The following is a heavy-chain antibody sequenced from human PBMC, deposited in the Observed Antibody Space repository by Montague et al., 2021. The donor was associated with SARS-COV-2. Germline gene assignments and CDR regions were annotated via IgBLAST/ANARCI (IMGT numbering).Heavy chain of an antibody. Sequence: SETLSLTCTVSGASISSRSYYWGWIRQPPGKGLEWIGFKYYSGSTYYNPTLKSRVTISVDTSKNQFSLKLSSVTAADTAVYYCARLPSSSTIFGVVQGYDFDDWGQGTLVTVSS. V-gene: IGHV4-39*01. CDR3: ARLPSSSTIFGVVQGYDFDD. J-gene: IGHJ4*02. D-gene: IGHD3-3*01. CDR2: KYYSGST. CDR1: GASISSRSYY.